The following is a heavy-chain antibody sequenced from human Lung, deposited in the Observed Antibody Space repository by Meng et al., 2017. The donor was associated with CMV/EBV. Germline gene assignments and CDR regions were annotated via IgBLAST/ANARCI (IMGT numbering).Heavy chain of an antibody. CDR1: GISFDVYG. D-gene: IGHD4-17*01. J-gene: IGHJ3*02. V-gene: IGHV3-20*04. CDR2: INWSGGRT. Sequence: GXSXKISXAASGISFDVYGMSWVRQVPGKGLEWVSGINWSGGRTGYADSVKGRFTISRDNPKNSLYLQMSRLRAEDTALYYCAKDLHGVSFYAFDIWGQGTXVTVSS. CDR3: AKDLHGVSFYAFDI.